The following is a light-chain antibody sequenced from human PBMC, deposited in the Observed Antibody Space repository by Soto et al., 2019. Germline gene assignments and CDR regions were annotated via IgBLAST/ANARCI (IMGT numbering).Light chain of an antibody. J-gene: IGKJ1*01. V-gene: IGKV3-15*01. CDR2: GAS. CDR1: QSVSSN. CDR3: QQYNNWPPWT. Sequence: EIVLTQSPGTLSLSPGERATLSCRASQSVSSNLAWYQQKPGQAPRLLIYGASTRATGIPARFSGSGSGTAFTLTITGLQSEDFAVYYCQQYNNWPPWTFGQGTKVDI.